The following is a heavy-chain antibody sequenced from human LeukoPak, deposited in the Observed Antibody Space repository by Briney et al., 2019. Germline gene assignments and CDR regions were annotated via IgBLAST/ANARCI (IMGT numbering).Heavy chain of an antibody. CDR2: IYYSGST. CDR1: GGSISSYY. V-gene: IGHV4-59*01. Sequence: SSETLSLTCTVSGGSISSYYWSWIRQPPGKGLEWIGYIYYSGSTNYNPSLKSRVTISVDTSKNQFSLKLSSVTAADTAVYYCARGSDFWSGYPYWGQGTLVTVSS. D-gene: IGHD3-3*01. CDR3: ARGSDFWSGYPY. J-gene: IGHJ4*02.